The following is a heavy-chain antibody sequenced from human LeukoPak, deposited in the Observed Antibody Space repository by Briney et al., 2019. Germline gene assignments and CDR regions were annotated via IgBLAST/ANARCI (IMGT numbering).Heavy chain of an antibody. J-gene: IGHJ4*02. CDR1: GASLSTYY. V-gene: IGHV4-59*08. CDR3: ARWTTVTRAFDY. Sequence: ASETLSLTCIVSGASLSTYYGTWIRQAPGKGLEWIGYIFYSGGTNYNSSLKSRVTLSIDTSKNQFSLKLSSVTAADTAVYYCARWTTVTRAFDYWGQGTLVTVSS. D-gene: IGHD4-17*01. CDR2: IFYSGGT.